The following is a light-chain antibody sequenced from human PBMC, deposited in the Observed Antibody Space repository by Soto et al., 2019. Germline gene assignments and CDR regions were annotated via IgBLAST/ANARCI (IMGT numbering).Light chain of an antibody. CDR1: SSNIGNNN. CDR3: ASWDDSLNGPVV. Sequence: QSVLTQPPSASGTPGQRVTISCSGSSSNIGNNNVNWYQQLPGTAPKLLIYKNNQRPSGVPDRFSGSKSGTSASLAISGLQSEDEADYYCASWDDSLNGPVVFGGGTKVTVL. CDR2: KNN. J-gene: IGLJ2*01. V-gene: IGLV1-44*01.